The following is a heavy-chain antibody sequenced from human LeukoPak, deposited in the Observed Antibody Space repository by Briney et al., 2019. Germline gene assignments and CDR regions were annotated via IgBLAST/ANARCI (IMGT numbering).Heavy chain of an antibody. D-gene: IGHD1-26*01. Sequence: SETLSLTCAVYGGSFSGYYWSWIRQPPGKGLGWIGEINHSGSTNYNPSLKSRVTISVDTSKNQFFLKLSSVTAPDPAGDYWARGGGSYYFRRNWFDPWGQGTLVTVSS. V-gene: IGHV4-34*01. CDR3: ARGGGSYYFRRNWFDP. CDR1: GGSFSGYY. CDR2: INHSGST. J-gene: IGHJ5*02.